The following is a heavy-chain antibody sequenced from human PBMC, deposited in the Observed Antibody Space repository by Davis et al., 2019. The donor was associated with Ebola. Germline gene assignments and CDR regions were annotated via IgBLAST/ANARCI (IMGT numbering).Heavy chain of an antibody. CDR1: AFTFSDYA. J-gene: IGHJ3*02. V-gene: IGHV3-30*04. CDR2: ISYDGSKT. CDR3: AKDMNESSGWYDAFDI. D-gene: IGHD6-19*01. Sequence: GESLKISCAASAFTFSDYAMHWVRQTGKGLEWVAVISYDGSKTYYEDSVKGRFTISRDNSKNSLYLQMNSLRAEDTALYYCAKDMNESSGWYDAFDIWGQGTMVTVSS.